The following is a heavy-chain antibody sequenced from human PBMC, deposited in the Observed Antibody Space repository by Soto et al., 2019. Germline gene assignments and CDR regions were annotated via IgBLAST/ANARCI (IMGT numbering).Heavy chain of an antibody. CDR3: AKIHY. Sequence: PGGSLRLSCAASGFTFSSYGMHWVRQAPGKGLEWVAVISYDGSNKYYADSVKGRFTISRDNSKNTLYLQMNSLRAEDTAVYYCAKIHYWGQGTLVTVSS. CDR1: GFTFSSYG. V-gene: IGHV3-30*18. CDR2: ISYDGSNK. J-gene: IGHJ4*02.